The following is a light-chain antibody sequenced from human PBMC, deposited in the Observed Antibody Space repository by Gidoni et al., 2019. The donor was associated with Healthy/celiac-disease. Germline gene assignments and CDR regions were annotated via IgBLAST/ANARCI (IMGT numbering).Light chain of an antibody. CDR1: ETIDYK. V-gene: IGKV3-15*01. CDR3: QQYSNWPPFT. Sequence: ETVLTQSPVTLSVSSGERAALSCRASETIDYKLACDQQTPGQAPRLLIYGASIRATGVPDRFRVSGSGTEFTLTISSLQSEDFAFYYCQQYSNWPPFTFGGGTKVEMK. J-gene: IGKJ4*01. CDR2: GAS.